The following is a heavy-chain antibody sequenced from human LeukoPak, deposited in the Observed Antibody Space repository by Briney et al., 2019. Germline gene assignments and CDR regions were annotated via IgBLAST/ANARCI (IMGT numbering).Heavy chain of an antibody. CDR3: ARDRCHWGSRVWGAFDI. D-gene: IGHD3-16*01. J-gene: IGHJ3*02. Sequence: ASVKVSCKASGYIFNSYGFSWVRQAPGQGPEWMGWISAYNGNTNYGQKVRGRVIMTTDTSTSTAYMELRSLTSDDTAVYYCARDRCHWGSRVWGAFDIWGQGTMVTVSS. CDR2: ISAYNGNT. CDR1: GYIFNSYG. V-gene: IGHV1-18*01.